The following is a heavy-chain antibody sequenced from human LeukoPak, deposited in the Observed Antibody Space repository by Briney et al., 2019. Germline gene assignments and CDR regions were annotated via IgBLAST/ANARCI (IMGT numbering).Heavy chain of an antibody. D-gene: IGHD3-10*01. CDR3: ARGVLLWSPRGAFDI. V-gene: IGHV4-59*12. CDR1: GGSISSFY. CDR2: IYYSGST. J-gene: IGHJ3*02. Sequence: LETLSLTRPVSGGSISSFYWGWVRHPPGEGLGWMGYIYYSGSTNYNPSLKSRVTTSVDTSKNHFSLKLSSVTAADTAVYYCARGVLLWSPRGAFDIWGQGTMVTVSS.